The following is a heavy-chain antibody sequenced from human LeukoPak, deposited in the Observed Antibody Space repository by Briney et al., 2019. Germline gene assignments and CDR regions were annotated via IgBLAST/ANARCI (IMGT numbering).Heavy chain of an antibody. CDR1: GFTFSSYA. CDR2: ISYDGSNK. V-gene: IGHV3-30-3*01. Sequence: PGGSLRLSCAAFGFTFSSYAMHWVRQAPGKGLEWVAVISYDGSNKYYADSVKGRFTISRDNSKNTLYLQMNSLRAEDTAVYYCARDEAAGDYWGQGTLVTVSS. CDR3: ARDEAAGDY. J-gene: IGHJ4*02. D-gene: IGHD6-13*01.